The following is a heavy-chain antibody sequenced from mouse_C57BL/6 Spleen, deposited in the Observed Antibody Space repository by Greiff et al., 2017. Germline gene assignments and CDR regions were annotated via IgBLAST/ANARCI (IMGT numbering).Heavy chain of an antibody. CDR3: ARNNGNYWFAY. CDR1: GFSLTSYG. Sequence: QVQLKESGPGLVQPSQSLSITCTVSGFSLTSYGVHWVRQSPGKGLEWLGVIWSGGSTGYNAAFISRLSISKDNSKSQVFFKMNSLQADDTAIYYCARNNGNYWFAYWGQGTLVTVSA. V-gene: IGHV2-2*01. J-gene: IGHJ3*01. D-gene: IGHD2-1*01. CDR2: IWSGGST.